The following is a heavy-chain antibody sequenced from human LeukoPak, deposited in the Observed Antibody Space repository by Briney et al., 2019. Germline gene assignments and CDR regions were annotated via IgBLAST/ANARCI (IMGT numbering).Heavy chain of an antibody. CDR1: GFTFSSYG. J-gene: IGHJ4*02. D-gene: IGHD5-12*01. V-gene: IGHV3-30*18. CDR2: ISYDGSNK. CDR3: AKGKYSGYDLEPENFDY. Sequence: GGSLGLSCAASGFTFSSYGMHWVRQAPGKGLEWVAVISYDGSNKYYADSVKGRFTISRDNSKNTLYLQMNSLRAEDTAVYYCAKGKYSGYDLEPENFDYWGQGTLVTVSS.